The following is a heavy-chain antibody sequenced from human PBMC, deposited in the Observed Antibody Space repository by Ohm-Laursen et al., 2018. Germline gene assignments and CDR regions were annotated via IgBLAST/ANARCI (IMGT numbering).Heavy chain of an antibody. V-gene: IGHV3-23*01. J-gene: IGHJ4*02. CDR2: ISGSGGST. Sequence: GSLRLSCAASVFTFSSYAMSWVRQAPGKGLEWVSAISGSGGSTYYADSVKGRFTISRDNSKNTLYLQMNSLRAEDTAVYYCAKDLFSNGDAPFDYWGQGTLVTVSS. D-gene: IGHD3-9*01. CDR1: VFTFSSYA. CDR3: AKDLFSNGDAPFDY.